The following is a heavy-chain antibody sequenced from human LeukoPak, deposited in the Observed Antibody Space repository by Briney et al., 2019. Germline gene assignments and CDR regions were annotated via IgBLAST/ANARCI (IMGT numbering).Heavy chain of an antibody. CDR2: INTNNGNT. D-gene: IGHD2-21*02. CDR1: GYSFLSYG. J-gene: IGHJ4*02. Sequence: ASVKVSCKASGYSFLSYGINWVRQAPGQGPEWMGWINTNNGNTNYVQKFQGRVTMTTDKSTSTAYMELGSLRSDDTAIYYCARKGCVGDCYLFDYWGQGTPVTVSS. CDR3: ARKGCVGDCYLFDY. V-gene: IGHV1-18*01.